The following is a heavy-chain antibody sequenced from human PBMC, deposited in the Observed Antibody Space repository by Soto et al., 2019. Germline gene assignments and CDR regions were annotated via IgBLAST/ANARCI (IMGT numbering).Heavy chain of an antibody. V-gene: IGHV3-30*18. Sequence: QVQLVESGGGVVQPGRSLRLSCAASGFTFSSYGMHWVRQAPGKGLEWMAVISYDGSNKYYADSVKGRFTISRDNSXXTLYLQMNSLRAEDTAVYYCAKAIRPRMIVVVLDYWGQGTLVTVSS. D-gene: IGHD3-22*01. CDR2: ISYDGSNK. J-gene: IGHJ4*02. CDR3: AKAIRPRMIVVVLDY. CDR1: GFTFSSYG.